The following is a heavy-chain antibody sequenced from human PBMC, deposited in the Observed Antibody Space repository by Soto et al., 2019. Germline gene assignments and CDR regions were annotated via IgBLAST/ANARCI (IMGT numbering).Heavy chain of an antibody. D-gene: IGHD3-10*02. CDR2: IYYSGST. V-gene: IGHV4-39*01. CDR1: GGSISSSSYY. J-gene: IGHJ4*01. CDR3: ARRGGQDGSESYCVY. Sequence: QLQLQESGPGLVKPSETLSLACTVSGGSISSSSYYWGWIRQPPGKGLEWIGSIYYSGSTYYNPSLQSLVTFSVATRHNRFSLKLSCVTAAATAVYYCARRGGQDGSESYCVYWGHGPLVTVCS.